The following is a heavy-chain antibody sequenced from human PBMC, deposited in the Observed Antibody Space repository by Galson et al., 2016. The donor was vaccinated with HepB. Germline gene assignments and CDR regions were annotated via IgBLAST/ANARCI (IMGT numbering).Heavy chain of an antibody. D-gene: IGHD6-19*01. CDR2: VYYNGRSVRSGST. CDR3: ARDTSGWSRDS. Sequence: SETLSLTCTVSGGFISSYTSYWGWIRQSPGQGLEWIGSVYYNGRSVRSGSTSNNPSFKSRVTMSVDTSKNQFSLKMSSVTAADTAVYYCARDTSGWSRDSWGQGTLVTVSS. V-gene: IGHV4-39*02. CDR1: GGFISSYTSY. J-gene: IGHJ4*02.